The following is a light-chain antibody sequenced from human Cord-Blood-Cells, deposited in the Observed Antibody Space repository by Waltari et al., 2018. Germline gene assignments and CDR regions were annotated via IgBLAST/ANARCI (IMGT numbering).Light chain of an antibody. CDR2: EDN. CDR1: SGSIASNY. Sequence: NFMLPQPHSVSESPGKTVTITCTRSSGSIASNYVPWYQQRPGSSPTTVIYEDNQRPSGVPDRFSGSIDSSSNSASLTISGLKTEDEADYYCQSYDSSNRVFGGGTKLTVL. V-gene: IGLV6-57*01. J-gene: IGLJ3*02. CDR3: QSYDSSNRV.